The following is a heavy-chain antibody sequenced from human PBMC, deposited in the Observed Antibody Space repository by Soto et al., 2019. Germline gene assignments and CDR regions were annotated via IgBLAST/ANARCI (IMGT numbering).Heavy chain of an antibody. CDR1: GYTFTSYD. CDR2: MNPNSGNT. V-gene: IGHV1-8*01. J-gene: IGHJ6*02. Sequence: ASVKVSCKASGYTFTSYDINWVRQATGQGLEWMGWMNPNSGNTGYAQKFQGRVTMTRNTSISTAYMELSSLRSEDTAVYYCARRGYSSSWYSYYYYGMDVWGQGTTVTVS. D-gene: IGHD6-13*01. CDR3: ARRGYSSSWYSYYYYGMDV.